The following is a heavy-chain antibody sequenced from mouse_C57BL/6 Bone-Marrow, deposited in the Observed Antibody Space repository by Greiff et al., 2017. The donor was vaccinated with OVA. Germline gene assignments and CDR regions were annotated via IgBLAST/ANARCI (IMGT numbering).Heavy chain of an antibody. D-gene: IGHD2-5*01. Sequence: QVQLQQPGAELVRPGSSVKLSCKASGYTFTSYWMHWVKQRPIQSLEWIGNIDPSDSETHYNQKFKDKATLTVDKSSSTAYMQLSSLTSEDSAVYYCARDYSNFWFAYWGQGTLVTVSA. CDR2: IDPSDSET. CDR1: GYTFTSYW. CDR3: ARDYSNFWFAY. J-gene: IGHJ3*01. V-gene: IGHV1-52*01.